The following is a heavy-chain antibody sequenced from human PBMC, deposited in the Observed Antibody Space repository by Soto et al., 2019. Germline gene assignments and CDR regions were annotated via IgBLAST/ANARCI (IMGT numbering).Heavy chain of an antibody. CDR1: GFTFDSFS. D-gene: IGHD1-1*01. CDR3: ARGMGNHWDDYHFHY. V-gene: IGHV3-23*01. CDR2: ISGTGYSK. Sequence: EVQLLESGGDLVQPGGSLRLSCAASGFTFDSFSLSWVRRAPGKGLEWVSGISGTGYSKYYGDSVTGRFTTSRDNSKNTLYLQMNSLRVEDTAVYYCARGMGNHWDDYHFHYWGQGTLVTVSS. J-gene: IGHJ4*02.